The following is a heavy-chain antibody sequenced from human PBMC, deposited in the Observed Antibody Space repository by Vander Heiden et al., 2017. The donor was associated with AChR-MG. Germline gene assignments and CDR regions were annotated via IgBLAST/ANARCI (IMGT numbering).Heavy chain of an antibody. CDR3: ARWRGVGAVDYYFDY. V-gene: IGHV3-30*03. Sequence: QVQLVESGGGVVQPGRSLRLSCAASGFTFSSYGMHWVRQAPGKGLEWVAVISYDGSNKYYADSVKGRFTISRDNSKNTLYLQMNSLRAEDTAVYYCARWRGVGAVDYYFDYWGQGTLVTVSS. CDR1: GFTFSSYG. CDR2: ISYDGSNK. J-gene: IGHJ4*02. D-gene: IGHD1-26*01.